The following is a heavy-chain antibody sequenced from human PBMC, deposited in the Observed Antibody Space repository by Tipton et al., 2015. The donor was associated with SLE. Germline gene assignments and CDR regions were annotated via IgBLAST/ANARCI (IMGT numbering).Heavy chain of an antibody. CDR1: GGSISSYY. Sequence: TLSLTCTVSGGSISSYYWSWIRQPPGKGLEWIGRIYTSGSTNYNPSLKSRVTMSVDTSKNQFSLKLSSVTAADTAVYYCARAEFYDFWSGYYPFDYWGQGTLVTVSS. CDR3: ARAEFYDFWSGYYPFDY. CDR2: IYTSGST. J-gene: IGHJ4*02. D-gene: IGHD3-3*01. V-gene: IGHV4-4*07.